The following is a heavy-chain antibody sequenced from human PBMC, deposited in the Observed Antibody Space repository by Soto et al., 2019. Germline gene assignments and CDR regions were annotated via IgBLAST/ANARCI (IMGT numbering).Heavy chain of an antibody. CDR1: GDSGSSVGFH. CDR2: IYNGGST. CDR3: ARAPVGLDQIREFED. V-gene: IGHV4-30-4*01. Sequence: SPSLPRTVSGDSGSSVGFHWAWLRRPPGKGLEWIGYIYNGGSTYYRPSLESRMHMSLDATRNNYSLRLNSVTAADTAVYFCARAPVGLDQIREFEDWGPGKLGT. J-gene: IGHJ4*02. D-gene: IGHD2-15*01.